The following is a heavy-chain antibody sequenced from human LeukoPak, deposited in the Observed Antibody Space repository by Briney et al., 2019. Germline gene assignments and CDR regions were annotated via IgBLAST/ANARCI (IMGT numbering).Heavy chain of an antibody. V-gene: IGHV1-18*01. CDR2: ISAYNGNT. CDR1: GYTFTNYG. J-gene: IGHJ4*02. D-gene: IGHD2-15*01. Sequence: ASVKVPCKASGYTFTNYGISWVRRAPGQGLEWMGWISAYNGNTNYAQKLQGRVTMTTDTSTNTAYMELRSLRPDDTAVYFCARDFFHGHCSGLTCFLLDSWGQGTLVTVSS. CDR3: ARDFFHGHCSGLTCFLLDS.